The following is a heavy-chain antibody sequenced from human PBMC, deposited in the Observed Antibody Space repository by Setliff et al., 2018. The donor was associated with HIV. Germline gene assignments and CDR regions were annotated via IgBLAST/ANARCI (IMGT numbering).Heavy chain of an antibody. CDR2: IQSKIERGKT. CDR3: AREGGDWGSAFDI. V-gene: IGHV3-15*01. D-gene: IGHD2-21*02. CDR1: GFTFTNAW. J-gene: IGHJ3*02. Sequence: PGGSLRLSCAASGFTFTNAWMNWFRQAPGKGLEWVGRIQSKIERGKTDYAAPFKGRFTISRDDSRKTLYLQMTSLKVEDTAVYYCAREGGDWGSAFDIWGQGTMVTVSS.